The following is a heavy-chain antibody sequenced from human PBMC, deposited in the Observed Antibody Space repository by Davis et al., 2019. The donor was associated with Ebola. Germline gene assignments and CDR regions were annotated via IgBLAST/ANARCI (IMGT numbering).Heavy chain of an antibody. J-gene: IGHJ5*02. D-gene: IGHD1-1*01. V-gene: IGHV1-18*01. CDR3: AREVQLLEWFDP. Sequence: ASVKVSCKASGYTFTTYGITWVRQAPGQGLEWMGWISSYNGNTNYAQKLQGRVTMTTDTSTSTGYMELRSLRSDDTAVYYCAREVQLLEWFDPWGQGTLVTVSS. CDR2: ISSYNGNT. CDR1: GYTFTTYG.